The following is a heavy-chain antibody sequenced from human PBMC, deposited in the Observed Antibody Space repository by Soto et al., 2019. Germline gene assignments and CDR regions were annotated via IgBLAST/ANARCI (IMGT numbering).Heavy chain of an antibody. V-gene: IGHV3-74*01. CDR1: GFRFIDHW. Sequence: WGSLRLSCAASGFRFIDHWMHLVRQDPWKGLVWVSRINNDGGDAVYADSVRGRFTISRDNAESTLYLQMTSLRVEDTAVYYCARGFRGPDYWSQGTLVTVSS. D-gene: IGHD2-21*01. CDR2: INNDGGDA. CDR3: ARGFRGPDY. J-gene: IGHJ4*02.